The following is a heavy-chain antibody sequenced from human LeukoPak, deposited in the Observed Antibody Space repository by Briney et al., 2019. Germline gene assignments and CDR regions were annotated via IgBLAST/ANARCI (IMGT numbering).Heavy chain of an antibody. V-gene: IGHV3-23*01. CDR2: ISGSGGST. CDR3: AKDQISSGWFSAGYFRH. CDR1: GFTFSSYA. D-gene: IGHD6-19*01. Sequence: GGSLRLSCAASGFTFSSYAMSWVRQAPGKGPEWVSAISGSGGSTYYADSVKGRFTISRDNSKNTLYLQMNSLRAEDTAVYYCAKDQISSGWFSAGYFRHWGQGTLVTVSS. J-gene: IGHJ1*01.